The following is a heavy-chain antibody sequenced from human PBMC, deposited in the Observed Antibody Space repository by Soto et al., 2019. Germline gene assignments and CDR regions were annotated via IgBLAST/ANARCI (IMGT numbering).Heavy chain of an antibody. CDR1: GFTFNNYA. J-gene: IGHJ4*02. D-gene: IGHD6-19*01. Sequence: GGSLRLSCAASGFTFNNYAMNWVRQAPGKGLEWVSGISGNGGGTYYADSVKGRFTISRDNSKNTLYLQMNSLRAEDTALYYWAKDPAGSGPDFDSWGQGTRVTVAS. CDR3: AKDPAGSGPDFDS. CDR2: ISGNGGGT. V-gene: IGHV3-23*01.